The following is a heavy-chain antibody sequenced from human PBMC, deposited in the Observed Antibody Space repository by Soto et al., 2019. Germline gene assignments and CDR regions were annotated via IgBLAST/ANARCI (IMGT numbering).Heavy chain of an antibody. J-gene: IGHJ4*02. CDR1: GGTFNTYA. V-gene: IGHV1-69*01. D-gene: IGHD3-10*01. Sequence: QMQLVQSGAEVKERGSSVKISCKTSGGTFNTYALTWVRQAPGQGLEWIGGIIPIFGIKNVAQRFQGRVTINADESLTTAYMEMTSLTSDDPAVYYCAKQAGDHWGQGTLVTVSS. CDR2: IIPIFGIK. CDR3: AKQAGDH.